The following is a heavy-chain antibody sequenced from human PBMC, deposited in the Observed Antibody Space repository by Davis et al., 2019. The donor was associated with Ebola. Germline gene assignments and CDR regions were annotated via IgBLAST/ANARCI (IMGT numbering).Heavy chain of an antibody. CDR3: AREGKYRDESRTFDY. D-gene: IGHD2-2*01. J-gene: IGHJ4*02. CDR1: GFTVSSNY. Sequence: GGSLRLSCAASGFTVSSNYMSWVRQAPGKGLEWISGITNSGGATYYTGSVKGRFSISRDNSKNTLYLQMNSLRADDTAVYYCAREGKYRDESRTFDYWGQGTLVTVSS. CDR2: ITNSGGAT. V-gene: IGHV3-53*01.